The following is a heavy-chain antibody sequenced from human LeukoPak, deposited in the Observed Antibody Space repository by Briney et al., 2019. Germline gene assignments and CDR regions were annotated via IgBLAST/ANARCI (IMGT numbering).Heavy chain of an antibody. D-gene: IGHD6-19*01. CDR2: IYYSGST. CDR1: GGSISSYY. V-gene: IGHV4-59*01. CDR3: ARDGDGSGWSDY. J-gene: IGHJ4*02. Sequence: SETLSLTCTVSGGSISSYYWSWIRQPPGKGLEWIGYIYYSGSTNYNPSLKSRVTISVDPSKNQFSLKLSSVTAADTAVYYCARDGDGSGWSDYWGQGTLVTVSS.